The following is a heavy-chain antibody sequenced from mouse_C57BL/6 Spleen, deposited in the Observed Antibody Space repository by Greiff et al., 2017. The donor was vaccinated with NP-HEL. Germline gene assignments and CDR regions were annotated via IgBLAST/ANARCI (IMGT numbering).Heavy chain of an antibody. CDR3: ARDSNFFDY. D-gene: IGHD2-5*01. J-gene: IGHJ2*01. CDR1: GYAFTNYL. CDR2: INPGSGGT. Sequence: VQLQQSGAELVRPGTSVKVSCKASGYAFTNYLIEWVKQRPGQGLEWIGVINPGSGGTNYNEKFKGKATLTADKSSSTAYMQLSSLTSEDSAVYFCARDSNFFDYWGQGTTLTVSS. V-gene: IGHV1-54*01.